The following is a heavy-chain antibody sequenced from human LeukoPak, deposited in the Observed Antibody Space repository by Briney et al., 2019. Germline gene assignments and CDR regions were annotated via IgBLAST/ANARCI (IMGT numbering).Heavy chain of an antibody. CDR2: ISSNGGST. D-gene: IGHD6-13*01. Sequence: PGGSLRLSCSPSGFPFSSYAMHWVRQAPGKGLEYVSAISSNGGSTYYADSVKGRFTISRDSSKNTLYLQMSSLRAEDTAVYYCVKSSSSWSQCEYFQHWGQGTLVTVSS. CDR3: VKSSSSWSQCEYFQH. J-gene: IGHJ1*01. CDR1: GFPFSSYA. V-gene: IGHV3-64D*06.